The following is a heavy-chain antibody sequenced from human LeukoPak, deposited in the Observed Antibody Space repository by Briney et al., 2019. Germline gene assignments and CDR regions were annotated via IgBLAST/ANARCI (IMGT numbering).Heavy chain of an antibody. Sequence: SETLSLTCTVSGGSISSYYWSWIRQPAGKGLEWIGRIYTSGSTNYNPSLKSRVTMSVDTSKNQFSLKLSSVTAADPAVYYCARDRAYYDFWSGYYAFDLWGRGTLVTVSS. V-gene: IGHV4-4*07. D-gene: IGHD3-3*01. CDR2: IYTSGST. CDR3: ARDRAYYDFWSGYYAFDL. J-gene: IGHJ2*01. CDR1: GGSISSYY.